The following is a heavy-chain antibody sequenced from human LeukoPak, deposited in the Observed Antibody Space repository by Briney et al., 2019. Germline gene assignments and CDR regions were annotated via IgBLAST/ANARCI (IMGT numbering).Heavy chain of an antibody. CDR2: ISSSSSYI. CDR3: ALSPVRDSGYFDY. D-gene: IGHD2/OR15-2a*01. Sequence: GGFLRLSCAASGFTFSSYSMNWVRQAPGKGLEWVSSISSSSSYIYYADSVKGRFTISRDNAKNSLYLQMNSLRAEDTAVYYCALSPVRDSGYFDYRGQGTLVTVSS. CDR1: GFTFSSYS. J-gene: IGHJ4*02. V-gene: IGHV3-21*01.